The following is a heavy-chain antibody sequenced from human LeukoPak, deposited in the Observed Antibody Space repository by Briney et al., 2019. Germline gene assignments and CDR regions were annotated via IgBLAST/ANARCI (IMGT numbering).Heavy chain of an antibody. CDR2: ISSSGSTI. J-gene: IGHJ6*03. D-gene: IGHD1-26*01. V-gene: IGHV3-48*03. CDR3: ARGTAWELRFYYYMDV. CDR1: GFTFSSYE. Sequence: GGSLRLSCAASGFTFSSYEMNWVRQAPGKGLEWVSYISSSGSTIYYADSVKGRFTISRDKAKNSLYLQMNSLRAEDTAVYYCARGTAWELRFYYYMDVWGKGTTVTVSS.